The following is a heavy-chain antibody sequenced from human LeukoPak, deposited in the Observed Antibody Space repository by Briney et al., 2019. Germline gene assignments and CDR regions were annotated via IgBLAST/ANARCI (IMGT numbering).Heavy chain of an antibody. J-gene: IGHJ4*02. CDR2: IWYDGSNK. CDR3: ARGGAFGDRTYYCAY. V-gene: IGHV3-33*01. CDR1: GFTFSHYV. Sequence: GGSLRLSCAASGFTFSHYVMNRVRQAPGKGLEWVAVIWYDGSNKYYADSVKGRFTISRDNPKNTVYLQMNSLGAEDTAVYYCARGGAFGDRTYYCAYWGQGILVTVSS. D-gene: IGHD4-17*01.